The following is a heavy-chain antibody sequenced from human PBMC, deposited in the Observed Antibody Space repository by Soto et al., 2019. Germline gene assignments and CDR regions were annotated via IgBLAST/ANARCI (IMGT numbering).Heavy chain of an antibody. D-gene: IGHD3-22*01. J-gene: IGHJ3*02. V-gene: IGHV3-48*02. CDR2: ISSTSNTI. CDR3: ARPDYYDSSGPEGAFDI. CDR1: GFSFSAFS. Sequence: GGSLRLSCASSGFSFSAFSMNWVRQAPGKGLEWVSYISSTSNTIYYADSVKGRFTISRDNAQNTLYLQMNSLSDADTAVYYCARPDYYDSSGPEGAFDIWGQGTMVTVSS.